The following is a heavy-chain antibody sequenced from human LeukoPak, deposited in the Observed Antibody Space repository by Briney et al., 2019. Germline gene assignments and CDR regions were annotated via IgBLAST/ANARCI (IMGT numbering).Heavy chain of an antibody. V-gene: IGHV3-23*01. CDR3: ARNNGMDV. Sequence: PGGSLRLSCAASGLTFRTYAMSWVRQAPGKGLEWVSSISGGGDSTYYADSVKGRFTISRDNSKNTLYLQMNSLRAEDTALYHCARNNGMDVWGQGTTVIVSS. CDR1: GLTFRTYA. CDR2: ISGGGDST. J-gene: IGHJ6*02.